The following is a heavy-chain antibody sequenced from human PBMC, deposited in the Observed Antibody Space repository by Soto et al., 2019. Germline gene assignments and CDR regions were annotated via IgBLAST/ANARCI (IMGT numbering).Heavy chain of an antibody. CDR3: ATRGYYDSSGYYYFDY. D-gene: IGHD3-22*01. CDR2: FDPEDGET. CDR1: GYTLTELS. Sequence: ASVKVSCKVSGYTLTELSMHWVRQAPGKGLEWMGGFDPEDGETIYAQKFQGRVTMTEDTSTDTAYMELSSLRSEDTAVYYCATRGYYDSSGYYYFDYWGQGTLVTVSS. J-gene: IGHJ4*02. V-gene: IGHV1-24*01.